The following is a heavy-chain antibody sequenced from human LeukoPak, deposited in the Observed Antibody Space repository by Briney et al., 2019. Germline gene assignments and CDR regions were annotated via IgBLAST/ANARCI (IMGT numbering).Heavy chain of an antibody. CDR1: GGSISSYY. Sequence: PSETLSLTCTVSGGSISSYYWSWVRQPPGKGLEWIGSIYYSGSTNYNPSLKSRVTISVDTSKKQFSLKLSSVTAADTAVYYCARSPLGRYDFWSGYYFDYWGQGTLVAVSS. V-gene: IGHV4-59*08. CDR2: IYYSGST. D-gene: IGHD3-3*01. CDR3: ARSPLGRYDFWSGYYFDY. J-gene: IGHJ4*02.